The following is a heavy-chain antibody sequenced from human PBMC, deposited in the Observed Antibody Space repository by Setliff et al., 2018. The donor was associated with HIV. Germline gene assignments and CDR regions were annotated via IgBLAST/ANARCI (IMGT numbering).Heavy chain of an antibody. Sequence: PGGSLRLSCAAFGFTVSRFYMSWVRQAPGKGLEWVAVIGYDGSNKYYGDSVKGRFTISRDNSKNTLYLQMTSLRAEDTAAYYCAKEISLRFLEWFPQPVDYWGQGTLVTVSS. D-gene: IGHD3-3*01. CDR2: IGYDGSNK. V-gene: IGHV3-30*02. J-gene: IGHJ4*02. CDR3: AKEISLRFLEWFPQPVDY. CDR1: GFTVSRFY.